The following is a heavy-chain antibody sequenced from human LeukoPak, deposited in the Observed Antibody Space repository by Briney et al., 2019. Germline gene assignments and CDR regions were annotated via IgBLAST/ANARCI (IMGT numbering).Heavy chain of an antibody. V-gene: IGHV3-66*01. Sequence: GGSLRLSCAASGFTVSSNYMSWVRQAPGKGLEWVSVIDIGGSTYYEDSVKGRFTISRDNSKNTLYLQMNSLRAEDTAVYYCARDRVYCSGGSCYPYYFDYWGQGTLVTVSS. CDR3: ARDRVYCSGGSCYPYYFDY. CDR1: GFTVSSNY. J-gene: IGHJ4*02. CDR2: IDIGGST. D-gene: IGHD2-15*01.